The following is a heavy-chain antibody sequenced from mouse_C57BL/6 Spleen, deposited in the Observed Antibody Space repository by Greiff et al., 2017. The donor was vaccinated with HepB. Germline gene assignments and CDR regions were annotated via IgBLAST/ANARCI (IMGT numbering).Heavy chain of an antibody. Sequence: QVQLKESGAELAKPGASVKLSCKASGYTFTSYWMHWVKQRPGQGLEWIGYINPSSGYTKYNQKFKDKATLTAGKSSSTAYMQLSSLTYEDSAVYYCARSHYYGSSSAFDYWGQGTTLTVSS. CDR3: ARSHYYGSSSAFDY. D-gene: IGHD1-1*01. CDR1: GYTFTSYW. V-gene: IGHV1-7*01. J-gene: IGHJ2*01. CDR2: INPSSGYT.